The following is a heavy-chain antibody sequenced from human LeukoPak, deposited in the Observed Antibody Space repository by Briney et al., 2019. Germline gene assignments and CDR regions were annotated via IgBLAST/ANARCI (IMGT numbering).Heavy chain of an antibody. CDR2: ISAYNGNT. J-gene: IGHJ4*02. CDR1: GYTLTSYG. V-gene: IGHV1-18*01. CDR3: ARDRSIAVASEIDY. D-gene: IGHD6-19*01. Sequence: ASVKVSFKASGYTLTSYGISWVRQAPGQGLEWMGWISAYNGNTIYAQKLQGRVTMTTDTSTSTAYMELRSLRSDDTAVYYCARDRSIAVASEIDYWGQGTLVTVSS.